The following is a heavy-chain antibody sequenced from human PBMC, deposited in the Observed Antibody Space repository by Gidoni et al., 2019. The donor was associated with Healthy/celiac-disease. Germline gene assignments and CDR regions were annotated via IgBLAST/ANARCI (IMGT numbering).Heavy chain of an antibody. D-gene: IGHD7-27*01. CDR2: IYYSGST. CDR3: ARGPPRDWGGGYYFDY. Sequence: QVQLQESGPGLVKPSETLSLTCTVSGGSISRYYWSWIRQPPGKGLEWIGYIYYSGSTNYNPSLKSRVTISVDTSKNQFSLKLSSVTAADTAVYYCARGPPRDWGGGYYFDYWGQGTLVTVSS. CDR1: GGSISRYY. J-gene: IGHJ4*02. V-gene: IGHV4-59*01.